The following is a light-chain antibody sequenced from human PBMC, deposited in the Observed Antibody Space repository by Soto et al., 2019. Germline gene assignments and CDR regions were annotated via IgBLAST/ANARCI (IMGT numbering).Light chain of an antibody. CDR1: QSVTSNY. V-gene: IGKV3D-20*02. J-gene: IGKJ1*01. CDR2: AIS. CDR3: HQHSNSPWT. Sequence: EIVLTQSPGTLSLSPGESAALSCRASQSVTSNYLVWYRQKPGQAPRLLIYAISSRAAGIPDRFNGSGSGTDFTLTITRLEPQDSAVYYCHQHSNSPWTFGQGTRVEV.